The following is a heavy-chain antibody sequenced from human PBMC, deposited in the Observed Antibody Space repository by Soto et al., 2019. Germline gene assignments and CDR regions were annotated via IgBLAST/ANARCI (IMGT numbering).Heavy chain of an antibody. CDR3: ARGSTRQRYYYYGMDV. CDR1: GGAFSGYY. J-gene: IGHJ6*04. CDR2: INHSGRT. D-gene: IGHD2-2*01. V-gene: IGHV4-34*01. Sequence: SETLSLTCAGYGGAFSGYYWGWVRQPPGKGREWSGEINHSGRTKYQPSLKSRVTISVDTSKNQFSLKLSSVTAAATAVYYCARGSTRQRYYYYGMDVWGKGTTVTVS.